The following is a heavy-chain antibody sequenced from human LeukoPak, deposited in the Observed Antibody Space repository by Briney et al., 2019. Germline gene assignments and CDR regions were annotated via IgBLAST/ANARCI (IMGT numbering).Heavy chain of an antibody. CDR3: ARDPYSGGYGAYYYYYMDV. D-gene: IGHD6-19*01. J-gene: IGHJ6*03. V-gene: IGHV3-21*01. CDR2: ISSSSSYM. CDR1: GFTFSSYS. Sequence: GGSLRLSCAASGFTFSSYSMNWVRQAPGKGLEWVSSISSSSSYMFYAGSVRGRFTISRDNAENSLYLQMNSLRDEDTAVYYCARDPYSGGYGAYYYYYMDVWGKGTTVTVSS.